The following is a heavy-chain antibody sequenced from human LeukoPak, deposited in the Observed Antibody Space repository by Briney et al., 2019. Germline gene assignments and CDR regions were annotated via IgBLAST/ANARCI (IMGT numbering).Heavy chain of an antibody. D-gene: IGHD1-1*01. CDR1: GYTFTSYY. CDR2: INPSGGST. V-gene: IGHV1-46*01. J-gene: IGHJ5*02. Sequence: ASVKVSCKASGYTFTSYYMHWVRQAPGQGLEWMGIINPSGGSTSYAQKFQGRVTMTRDTSTSTVYMELSSLRSEDTAVYYCARGHLDRGFSINWFDPWGQGTLVTGSS. CDR3: ARGHLDRGFSINWFDP.